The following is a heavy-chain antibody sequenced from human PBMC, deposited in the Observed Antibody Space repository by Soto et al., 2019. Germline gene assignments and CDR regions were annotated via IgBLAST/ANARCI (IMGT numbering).Heavy chain of an antibody. CDR3: ARVSYKLRSGRYYYHGMDV. CDR1: GYTFTSYG. D-gene: IGHD2-8*01. V-gene: IGHV1-18*01. J-gene: IGHJ6*02. Sequence: ASVKVSCKASGYTFTSYGISWVRQAPGQGLEWMGWISAYNGNTNYAQKLQGRVTMTADTSTSTAYMELRSLRSDDTGVYYCARVSYKLRSGRYYYHGMDVWGQGATVTVSS. CDR2: ISAYNGNT.